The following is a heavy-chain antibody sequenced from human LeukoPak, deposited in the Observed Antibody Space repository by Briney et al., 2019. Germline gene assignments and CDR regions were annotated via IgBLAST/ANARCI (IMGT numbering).Heavy chain of an antibody. CDR1: GGSISSSSYY. J-gene: IGHJ4*02. CDR3: AREIPWGIGGAYYFDY. V-gene: IGHV4-39*07. CDR2: NYYSGST. D-gene: IGHD1-26*01. Sequence: PSETLPLTCTVSGGSISSSSYYWGWIRQPPGKGLEWIGSNYYSGSTYYNPSLKSRVTISVDTSKNQFSLKLSSVTAADTAVYYCAREIPWGIGGAYYFDYWGQGTLVTVSS.